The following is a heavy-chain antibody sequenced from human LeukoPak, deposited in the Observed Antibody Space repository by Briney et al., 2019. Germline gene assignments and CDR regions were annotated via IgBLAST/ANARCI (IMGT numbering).Heavy chain of an antibody. CDR1: GGPFGGYY. D-gene: IGHD1-26*01. V-gene: IGHV4-34*01. Sequence: PSETLSLTCAVYGGPFGGYYWSWIRQPPGKRLEWIGEISHTESTTYNPSLKSRVTISVDKSKNQFSLKLKSLTAADTAIYYCARGVSSGSYYNPFDSWGQGTLVTVSS. CDR2: ISHTEST. J-gene: IGHJ4*02. CDR3: ARGVSSGSYYNPFDS.